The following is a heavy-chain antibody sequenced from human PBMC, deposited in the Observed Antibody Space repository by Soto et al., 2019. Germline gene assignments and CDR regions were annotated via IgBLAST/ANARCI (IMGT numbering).Heavy chain of an antibody. Sequence: SVKVSCKASGGTFSSYAISWVRQAPGQGLEWMGGIIPIFGTANYAQKFQGRVTITADESTSTAYMEPSSLRSEDTAVYYCAREVLYCSGGSCYPGDDAFDIWGQGTMVTVSS. D-gene: IGHD2-15*01. CDR1: GGTFSSYA. V-gene: IGHV1-69*13. J-gene: IGHJ3*02. CDR2: IIPIFGTA. CDR3: AREVLYCSGGSCYPGDDAFDI.